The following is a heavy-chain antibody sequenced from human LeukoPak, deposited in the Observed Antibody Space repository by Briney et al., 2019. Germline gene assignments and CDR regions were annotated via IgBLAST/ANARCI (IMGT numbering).Heavy chain of an antibody. Sequence: GGSLRLSCAASGFTFSSYAMSWVRQAPGKGLEWVGCTRNKANSYTTEYAASVKGRFTISRDDSKNTLYLQMNSLKTEDTAVYYCAGGYDSSGYYLDDYYYYGMDVWGQGTTVTVSS. CDR1: GFTFSSYA. V-gene: IGHV3-72*01. D-gene: IGHD3-22*01. CDR3: AGGYDSSGYYLDDYYYYGMDV. CDR2: TRNKANSYTT. J-gene: IGHJ6*02.